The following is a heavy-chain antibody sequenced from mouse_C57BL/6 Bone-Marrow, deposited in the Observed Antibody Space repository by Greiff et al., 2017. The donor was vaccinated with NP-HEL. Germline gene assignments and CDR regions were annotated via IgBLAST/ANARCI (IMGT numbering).Heavy chain of an antibody. CDR3: AVNGNHQAWFAY. J-gene: IGHJ3*01. D-gene: IGHD2-1*01. V-gene: IGHV1-18*01. CDR1: GYTFTDYN. CDR2: INPNNGGT. Sequence: EVQLQQSGPELVKPGASVKIPCKASGYTFTDYNMAWVKQSHGKSLEWIGDINPNNGGTIYNQKFKGKATLTVDKSSSTAYMELRSLTAEDTAVYYCAVNGNHQAWFAYWGQGTLVTVSA.